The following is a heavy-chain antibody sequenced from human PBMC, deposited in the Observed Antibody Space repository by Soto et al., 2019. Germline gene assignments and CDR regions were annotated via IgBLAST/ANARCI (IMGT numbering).Heavy chain of an antibody. CDR2: RNPNSGNT. CDR1: GYTFTSYD. V-gene: IGHV1-8*01. J-gene: IGHJ5*02. CDR3: ARARSAAGTGWFDP. D-gene: IGHD6-13*01. Sequence: QVQLVQSGAEVKKPGASVKVSCKASGYTFTSYDINWVRQATGQGLEWMGWRNPNSGNTGYAQKFXGXVXMTRNTSISTAYMQLSSLSSEDPAVYYCARARSAAGTGWFDPWGQGTLVTVSS.